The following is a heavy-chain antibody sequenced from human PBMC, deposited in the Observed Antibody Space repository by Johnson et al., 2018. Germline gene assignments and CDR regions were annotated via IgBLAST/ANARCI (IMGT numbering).Heavy chain of an antibody. CDR1: GFTFSSYA. Sequence: QVQLVESGGGVVQPGRSLRLSCAASGFTFSSYAMHWVRQAPGKGLEWVAVIWYDGSNKYYADSVKGRFTISRDNSKNTLYLQMNSPGDEDTAVYYVAKGGPIVVVTSTDAFDIWGQGTMVTVSS. D-gene: IGHD2-21*02. J-gene: IGHJ3*02. V-gene: IGHV3-33*08. CDR3: AKGGPIVVVTSTDAFDI. CDR2: IWYDGSNK.